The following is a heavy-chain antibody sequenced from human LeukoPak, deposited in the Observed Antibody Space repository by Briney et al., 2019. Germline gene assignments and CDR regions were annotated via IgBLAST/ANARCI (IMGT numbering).Heavy chain of an antibody. Sequence: GESLKISCKGSGYSFTSYWIGWVRQMPGKGLEWMGIIYPGDSDTRYSPSFQGQVTISADKSISTAYLQWSSLKASDTAMYYCAREVYYYDSSGPDKTNYFDYWDQGTLVTVSS. J-gene: IGHJ4*02. D-gene: IGHD3-22*01. CDR1: GYSFTSYW. CDR3: AREVYYYDSSGPDKTNYFDY. V-gene: IGHV5-51*01. CDR2: IYPGDSDT.